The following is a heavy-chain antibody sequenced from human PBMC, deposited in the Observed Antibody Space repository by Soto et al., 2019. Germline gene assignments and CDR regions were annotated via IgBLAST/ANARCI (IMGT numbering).Heavy chain of an antibody. J-gene: IGHJ4*02. CDR3: ARQVVAVAGAWG. Sequence: QLQLQESGPGLVKPSETLSLTCTVSGGSISSSSYYWGWIRQPPGKGLEWIGSIYYSGSTYYNPSLKSRVTISVDTSKNQFSLKLSSVTAADTAVYYCARQVVAVAGAWGWGQGTLVTVSS. D-gene: IGHD6-19*01. V-gene: IGHV4-39*01. CDR2: IYYSGST. CDR1: GGSISSSSYY.